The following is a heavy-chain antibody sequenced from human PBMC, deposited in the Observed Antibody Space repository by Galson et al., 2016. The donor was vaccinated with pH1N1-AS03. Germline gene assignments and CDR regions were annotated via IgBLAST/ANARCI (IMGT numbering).Heavy chain of an antibody. CDR3: ARGPVSYANYWFPPPDY. CDR1: GFTFSSYA. D-gene: IGHD4/OR15-4a*01. CDR2: ISGNGFST. V-gene: IGHV3-64*01. Sequence: SLRLSCAVGGFTFSSYAMFWLRQAPGKGLEYVSAISGNGFSTYYANSVKDRFTVSRDNSKNTLYLQMGSLRVEDMAVYYCARGPVSYANYWFPPPDYWGQGTLSPSPQ. J-gene: IGHJ4*02.